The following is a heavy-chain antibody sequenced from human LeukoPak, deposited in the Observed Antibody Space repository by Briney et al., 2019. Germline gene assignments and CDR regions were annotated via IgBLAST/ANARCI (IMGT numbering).Heavy chain of an antibody. J-gene: IGHJ4*02. D-gene: IGHD5-18*01. CDR3: ARQPGYSYGVYYFDY. CDR1: GYSISSGYY. Sequence: SETLSLTCAVSGYSISSGYYWGWIRQPPGKGLEWIGSIYHSGSTYYNPSLKSRVTISVDTSKNQFSLKLSSVTAADTAVYYCARQPGYSYGVYYFDYWGQGTLVTVSS. V-gene: IGHV4-38-2*01. CDR2: IYHSGST.